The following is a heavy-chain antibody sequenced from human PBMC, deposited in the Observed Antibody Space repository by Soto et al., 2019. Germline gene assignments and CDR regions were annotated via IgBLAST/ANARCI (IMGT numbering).Heavy chain of an antibody. Sequence: GGSLRLSCTASGFTFSSYGMGWVRQARGKGLQWVSTIRGDGGQTHYTDSVKGRFPISRDNSKNTVYLQMDSLRAGDTAMYVCARDAGLATDEFCAYWGQRTQVTISS. CDR1: GFTFSSYG. D-gene: IGHD3-10*01. J-gene: IGHJ4*02. CDR2: IRGDGGQT. V-gene: IGHV3-23*01. CDR3: ARDAGLATDEFCAY.